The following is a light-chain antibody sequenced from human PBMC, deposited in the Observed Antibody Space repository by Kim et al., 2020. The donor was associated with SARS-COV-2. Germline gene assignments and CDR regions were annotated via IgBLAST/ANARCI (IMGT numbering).Light chain of an antibody. J-gene: IGLJ2*01. V-gene: IGLV1-44*01. CDR3: AAWDDSLKGVV. CDR1: TSNIGRNT. CDR2: SNN. Sequence: ELTQPPSASGTPGQRVTISCSGSTSNIGRNTVNWYQQPPGTAPKLLIYSNNERPSGVPDRFSGSKSGTSASLAISGLQSEDEADYYCAAWDDSLKGVVFGGGTKLTVL.